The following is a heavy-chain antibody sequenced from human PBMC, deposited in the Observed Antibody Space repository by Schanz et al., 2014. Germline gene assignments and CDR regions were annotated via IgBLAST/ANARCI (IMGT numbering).Heavy chain of an antibody. CDR3: AGTYCSSTSCYTGYYYMDV. D-gene: IGHD2-2*02. V-gene: IGHV1-69*04. Sequence: QVQLVQSGDEVKKPGSSVKVSCKASGVTFSSYSISWVRQAPGQGLEWMGRIIPILGIANYAQNFQGRVTITADKSTSTAYMELTSLRSEDTAVYYCAGTYCSSTSCYTGYYYMDVWGKGTTVTVSS. CDR2: IIPILGIA. J-gene: IGHJ6*03. CDR1: GVTFSSYS.